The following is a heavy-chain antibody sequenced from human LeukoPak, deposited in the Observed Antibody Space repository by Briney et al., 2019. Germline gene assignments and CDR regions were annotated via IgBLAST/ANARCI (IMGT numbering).Heavy chain of an antibody. V-gene: IGHV1-18*01. D-gene: IGHD3-3*01. CDR3: ARVRSNYDFWSGYDYYYYGMDV. Sequence: SVKVSCKASGYTFTSYGISWVRQAPGQGLEWMGWISAYNGNTNYAQKLQGRVTMTTDTSTSTAYMELRSLRSDDTAVYYCARVRSNYDFWSGYDYYYYGMDVWGQGTTVTVSS. CDR1: GYTFTSYG. CDR2: ISAYNGNT. J-gene: IGHJ6*02.